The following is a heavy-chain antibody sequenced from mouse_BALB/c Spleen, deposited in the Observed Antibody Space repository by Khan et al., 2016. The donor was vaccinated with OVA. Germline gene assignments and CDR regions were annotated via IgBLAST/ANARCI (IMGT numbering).Heavy chain of an antibody. Sequence: QLEESGPGLVKPSQSLSLTCTVTGYSITSEYAWNWIRQFPGNKLEWMGYINYSGNTRFNPSLKSRTSITRDTSKNQFFLQLNSVTTEDTATHYCARKDYYDYDPFPYWGQGTLVTVSA. CDR1: GYSITSEYA. CDR3: ARKDYYDYDPFPY. J-gene: IGHJ3*01. V-gene: IGHV3-2*02. D-gene: IGHD2-4*01. CDR2: INYSGNT.